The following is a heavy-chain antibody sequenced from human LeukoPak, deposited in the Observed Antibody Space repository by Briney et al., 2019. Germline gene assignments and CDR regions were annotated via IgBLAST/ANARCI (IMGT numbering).Heavy chain of an antibody. CDR3: AREVSSYYWFDP. V-gene: IGHV1-69*04. J-gene: IGHJ5*02. CDR2: IIPILDIA. D-gene: IGHD6-13*01. CDR1: GGTLTTYG. Sequence: SVKVSCKASGGTLTTYGISWVRQAPGQGVEWMGRIIPILDIANYAQRFQGRVTITADKSTSTAYMELSSLRSDDTAVYYCAREVSSYYWFDPWGQGTLVSVSS.